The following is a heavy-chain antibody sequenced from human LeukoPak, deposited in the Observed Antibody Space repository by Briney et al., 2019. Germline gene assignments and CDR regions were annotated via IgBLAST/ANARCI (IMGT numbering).Heavy chain of an antibody. CDR2: IYYSGST. V-gene: IGHV4-59*01. J-gene: IGHJ5*02. D-gene: IGHD2-15*01. CDR1: GGSISSYY. CDR3: ARGGNCSGGTCYSDRGWFDP. Sequence: SETLSLTCTVSGGSISSYYWSWIRQPPGKGLEWIGYIYYSGSTNYNPSLKSRVTISVDTSKNQFSLKLSSVTAADTAVYYCARGGNCSGGTCYSDRGWFDPWGQGTLVTVSS.